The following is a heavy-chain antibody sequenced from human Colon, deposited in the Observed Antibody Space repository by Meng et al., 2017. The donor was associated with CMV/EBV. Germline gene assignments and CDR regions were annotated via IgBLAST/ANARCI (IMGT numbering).Heavy chain of an antibody. CDR1: GFIFSDFW. J-gene: IGHJ3*02. CDR3: ARGDAFDI. CDR2: INSDGSST. Sequence: GESLKISCAASGFIFSDFWMNWVRQAPGKGLVWVSRINSDGSSTSYADSVKGRFTISRDNAKNTLYLQMNSLRAEDTAVYYCARGDAFDIWGQGTMVTVSS. V-gene: IGHV3-74*01.